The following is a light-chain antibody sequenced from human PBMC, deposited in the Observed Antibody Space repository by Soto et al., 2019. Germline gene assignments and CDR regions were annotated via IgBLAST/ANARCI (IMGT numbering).Light chain of an antibody. V-gene: IGKV1-5*03. CDR3: QQYNSYST. Sequence: DIQMTQSPSTLSASVGDRVTITCRASQYISTWLAWYQQKPGKAPKLLISKASSLESGVPSRFSGSGSGTEFTLTISSLQPDDFATYYCQQYNSYSTFGQGTKLEVK. CDR2: KAS. J-gene: IGKJ1*01. CDR1: QYISTW.